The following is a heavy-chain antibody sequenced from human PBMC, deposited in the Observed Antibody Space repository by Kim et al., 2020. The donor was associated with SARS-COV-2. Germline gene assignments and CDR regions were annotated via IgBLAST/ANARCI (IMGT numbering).Heavy chain of an antibody. J-gene: IGHJ4*02. CDR1: GYTFTSYG. D-gene: IGHD3-3*01. Sequence: ASVKVSCKASGYTFTSYGISWVRQAPGQGLEWMGWISAYNGNTNYAQKLQGRVTMTTDTSTSTAYMELRSLRSDDTAVYYCAREMSSRITIFGVVISPTPGLDYCGQGSLVTVSS. V-gene: IGHV1-18*01. CDR3: AREMSSRITIFGVVISPTPGLDY. CDR2: ISAYNGNT.